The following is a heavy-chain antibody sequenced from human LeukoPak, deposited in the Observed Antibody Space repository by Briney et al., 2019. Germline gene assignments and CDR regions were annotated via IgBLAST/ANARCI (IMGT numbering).Heavy chain of an antibody. CDR1: GFIVSSNY. CDR3: ARAGYCSGGRCYSGYYYGMDV. CDR2: IYSGGST. Sequence: GGSLRLSCAASGFIVSSNYMSWVRQAPGTGLEWVSVIYSGGSTHYADSVKGRFTISRDNSKNTLDLQMNSLRAEDTAVYYCARAGYCSGGRCYSGYYYGMDVWGQGTTVTVSS. J-gene: IGHJ6*02. D-gene: IGHD2-15*01. V-gene: IGHV3-53*01.